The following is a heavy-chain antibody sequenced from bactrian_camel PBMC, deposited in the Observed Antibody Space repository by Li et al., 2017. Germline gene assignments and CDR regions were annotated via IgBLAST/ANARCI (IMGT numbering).Heavy chain of an antibody. CDR1: GFQFSTCT. CDR2: TNKYGTT. V-gene: IGHV3S53*01. D-gene: IGHD6*01. Sequence: HVQLVESGGGSVQAGESLKLSYVASGFQFSTCTMAWYRQAPGKEREVVSVTNKYGTTTYAESVKGRFTISRDNAKNTLYLQLNNLKTDDTAMYFCACDGGSWSGWGQGTQVTVS. CDR3: ACDGGSWSG. J-gene: IGHJ4*01.